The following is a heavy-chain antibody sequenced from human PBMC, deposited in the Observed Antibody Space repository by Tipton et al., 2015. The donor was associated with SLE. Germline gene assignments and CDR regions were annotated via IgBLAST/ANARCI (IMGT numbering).Heavy chain of an antibody. CDR1: GGTFSSYA. J-gene: IGHJ3*02. V-gene: IGHV1-69*05. Sequence: QSGAEVKKPGSSVKVSCKASGGTFSSYAISWVRQAPGQGLERMGGIIPIFGTANYAQKFQGRVTITTDESTSTAYMELSSLRSDDTAVYYCAKDRLGAMDGFDIWGQGTMVTVSS. D-gene: IGHD1-26*01. CDR3: AKDRLGAMDGFDI. CDR2: IIPIFGTA.